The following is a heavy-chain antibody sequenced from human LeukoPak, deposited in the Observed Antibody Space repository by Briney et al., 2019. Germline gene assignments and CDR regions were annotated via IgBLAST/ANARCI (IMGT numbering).Heavy chain of an antibody. CDR3: AKDIISYGDPYYFDY. CDR1: GFTFSSYA. V-gene: IGHV3-30*02. D-gene: IGHD4-17*01. Sequence: GGSLRLSCAASGFTFSSYAMHWVRQAPGKGLEWVTFIRYDGSNKYYADSVKGRFTISRDNSKNTLYLQMNSLRAEDTAVYYCAKDIISYGDPYYFDYWGQGTLVTVSS. J-gene: IGHJ4*02. CDR2: IRYDGSNK.